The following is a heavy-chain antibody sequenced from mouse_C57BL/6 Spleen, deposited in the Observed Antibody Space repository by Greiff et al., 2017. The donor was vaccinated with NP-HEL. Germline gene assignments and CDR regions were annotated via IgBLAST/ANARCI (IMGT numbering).Heavy chain of an antibody. J-gene: IGHJ2*01. CDR3: APYYYGSSSFDY. D-gene: IGHD1-1*01. CDR1: GYAFSSSW. Sequence: VKLMESGPELVKPGASVKISCKASGYAFSSSWMNWVKQRPGKGLEWIGRIYPGDGDTNYNGKFKGKATLTADKSSSTAYMQLSSLTSEDSAVYFCAPYYYGSSSFDYWGQGTTLTVSS. CDR2: IYPGDGDT. V-gene: IGHV1-82*01.